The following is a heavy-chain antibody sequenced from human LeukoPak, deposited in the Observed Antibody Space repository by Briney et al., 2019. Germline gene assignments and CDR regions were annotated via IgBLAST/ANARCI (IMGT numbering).Heavy chain of an antibody. CDR1: GYTFTSYY. Sequence: GASVKVSCKASGYTFTSYYMHWVRQAPGQGLEWMGIINPSGGSTSYAQKFQGRVTMTRDTSTSTVYMELSSLRSEDTAVYYCAAAPASFGSWLELRPNWFDPWGQGTLVTVSS. D-gene: IGHD1-7*01. CDR3: AAAPASFGSWLELRPNWFDP. CDR2: INPSGGST. J-gene: IGHJ5*02. V-gene: IGHV1-46*01.